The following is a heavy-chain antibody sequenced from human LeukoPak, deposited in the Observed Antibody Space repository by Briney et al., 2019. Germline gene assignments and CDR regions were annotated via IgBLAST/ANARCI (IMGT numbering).Heavy chain of an antibody. Sequence: SETLSLTCTVSGGSISSSSYYWGWIRQPPGKGLEWIGSIYYSGSTHYNPSLKSRVTISVDTSKNQFSLKLSSVTAADTAVYYCARLSVSDDSSGYWWYGPWRYYYYMDVWGKGTTVTISS. V-gene: IGHV4-39*01. CDR2: IYYSGST. D-gene: IGHD3-22*01. CDR1: GGSISSSSYY. J-gene: IGHJ6*03. CDR3: ARLSVSDDSSGYWWYGPWRYYYYMDV.